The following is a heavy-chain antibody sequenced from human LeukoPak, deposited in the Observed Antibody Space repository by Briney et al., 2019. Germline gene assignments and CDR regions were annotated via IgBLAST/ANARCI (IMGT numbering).Heavy chain of an antibody. CDR2: ISAYNGNT. D-gene: IGHD6-13*01. J-gene: IGHJ4*02. Sequence: ASVKVSCKASGYTFTSYGISWVRQAPGQGLEWMGWISAYNGNTNYAQKLQGRVTTTTDTSTSTAYMELRSLRSDDTAVYYCARGYRLSAYSSSWYSALKNTVKYGTRALGFDYWGQGTLVTVSS. CDR3: ARGYRLSAYSSSWYSALKNTVKYGTRALGFDY. CDR1: GYTFTSYG. V-gene: IGHV1-18*01.